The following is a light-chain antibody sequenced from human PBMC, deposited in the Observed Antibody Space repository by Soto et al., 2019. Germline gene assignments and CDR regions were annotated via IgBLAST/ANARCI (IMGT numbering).Light chain of an antibody. CDR1: QSIITY. J-gene: IGKJ1*01. CDR2: AAS. V-gene: IGKV1-39*01. Sequence: DIQMTQSPSTLSASVGDRVTITCRASQSIITYLNWYQQKVGRAPTLLIYAASSLQSGVPSRFSGGGSGTDFTLTISSLQPEDFAMYFCQQCYSSPRTFGQGTKVEIK. CDR3: QQCYSSPRT.